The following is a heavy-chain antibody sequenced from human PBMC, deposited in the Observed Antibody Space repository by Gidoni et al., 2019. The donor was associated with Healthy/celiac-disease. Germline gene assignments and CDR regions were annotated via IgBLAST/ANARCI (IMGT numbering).Heavy chain of an antibody. CDR1: GFTFSSYA. J-gene: IGHJ4*02. CDR3: ASGPIAMVRGVIPPPFDY. V-gene: IGHV3-23*01. CDR2: ISGSGGST. D-gene: IGHD3-10*01. Sequence: EVQLLESGGGLVQPGGSLRLSCAAPGFTFSSYAMSGVRQAPGTGLEWVSAISGSGGSTYYADSVKGRFTISRDNSKNTLYLQMNSLRAEDTAVYYCASGPIAMVRGVIPPPFDYWGQGTLVTVSS.